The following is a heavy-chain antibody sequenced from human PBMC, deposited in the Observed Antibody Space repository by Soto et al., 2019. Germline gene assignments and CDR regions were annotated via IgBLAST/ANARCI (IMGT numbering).Heavy chain of an antibody. Sequence: GGSLRLSCEASGFTLSSSVMHWVRQAPGKRLEWLSVISVDGRNDLHAGAVKGRFTISRDISKNMVYLQMNDLGPDDTAMYFCAKEGHTSGRCGCFNIWGQGTMVTVSS. CDR2: ISVDGRND. CDR1: GFTLSSSV. D-gene: IGHD6-19*01. CDR3: AKEGHTSGRCGCFNI. J-gene: IGHJ3*02. V-gene: IGHV3-30*18.